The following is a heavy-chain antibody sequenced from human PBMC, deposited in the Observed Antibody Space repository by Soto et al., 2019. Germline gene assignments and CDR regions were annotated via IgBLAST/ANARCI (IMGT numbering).Heavy chain of an antibody. J-gene: IGHJ3*02. D-gene: IGHD6-13*01. V-gene: IGHV3-23*01. CDR2: ISGSGGST. CDR3: AKDRGLYGSSWPDDAFDI. CDR1: GFTFSSYA. Sequence: GSLRLSCAASGFTFSSYAMSWVRQAPGKGLEWVSAISGSGGSTYYADSVKGRFTISRDNSKNTLYLQMNSLRAEDTAVYYCAKDRGLYGSSWPDDAFDIWGQGTMVTVSS.